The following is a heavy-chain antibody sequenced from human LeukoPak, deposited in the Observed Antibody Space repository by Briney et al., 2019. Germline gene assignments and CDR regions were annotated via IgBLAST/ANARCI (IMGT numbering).Heavy chain of an antibody. J-gene: IGHJ4*02. Sequence: PGGSLRLSCAASGFTFTHYAMSWVRQAPGKGLEWVAYIGSSRSTIYYADSVKGRFTISRDNAKNSLYLQMNSLRAEDTAVYYCARESPRESSIDYWGQGTLVTVSS. V-gene: IGHV3-48*01. CDR2: IGSSRSTI. CDR1: GFTFTHYA. CDR3: ARESPRESSIDY. D-gene: IGHD2-2*01.